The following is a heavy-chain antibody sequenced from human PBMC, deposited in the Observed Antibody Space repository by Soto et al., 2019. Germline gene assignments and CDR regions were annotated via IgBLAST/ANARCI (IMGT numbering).Heavy chain of an antibody. CDR3: AKDLSSGSYNYYGMDV. V-gene: IGHV3-23*01. D-gene: IGHD3-10*01. J-gene: IGHJ6*02. CDR1: GFTFSSYA. CDR2: ISGSGGST. Sequence: GGSLRLSCAASGFTFSSYAMSWVRQAPGKGLEWVSAISGSGGSTYYADSVKGRFTISRDNSKNTLYLQMNSLRAEDTAVYYCAKDLSSGSYNYYGMDVWGQGTTVTVSS.